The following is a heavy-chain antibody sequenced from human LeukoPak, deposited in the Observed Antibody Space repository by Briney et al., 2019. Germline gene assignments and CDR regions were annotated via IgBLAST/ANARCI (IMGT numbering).Heavy chain of an antibody. V-gene: IGHV3-21*01. Sequence: GGSLRLSCAASGFTFSSYSMNWVRQAPGKGLEWVSSISSSGYYIYYADSLKGRFTISRDNAKNSLYLQMNSLRAEDTAVYYCATLGVRGAPYYFDYWGQGTLLTVSS. CDR1: GFTFSSYS. CDR3: ATLGVRGAPYYFDY. J-gene: IGHJ4*02. CDR2: ISSSGYYI. D-gene: IGHD3-10*01.